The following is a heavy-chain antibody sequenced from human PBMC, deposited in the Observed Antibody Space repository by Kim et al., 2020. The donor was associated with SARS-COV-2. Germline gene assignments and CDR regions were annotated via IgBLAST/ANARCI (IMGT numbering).Heavy chain of an antibody. Sequence: QDGSEKKYVYSVKGRFTISRDNAKNSLDLQMSSLRVADTAVYYCAATSTYWGQGALVTVSS. J-gene: IGHJ4*02. V-gene: IGHV3-7*03. D-gene: IGHD1-26*01. CDR2: QDGSEK. CDR3: AATSTY.